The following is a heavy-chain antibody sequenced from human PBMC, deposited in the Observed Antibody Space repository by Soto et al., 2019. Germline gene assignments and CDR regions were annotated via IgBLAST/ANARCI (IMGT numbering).Heavy chain of an antibody. CDR1: GFTFSSYS. J-gene: IGHJ4*02. V-gene: IGHV3-21*01. CDR3: ARDCGGGSCYSGSDY. Sequence: EVQLVESGGGLVKPGGSLRLSCAASGFTFSSYSMNWVRQAPGKGLEWVSSISSSSSYIYYADSVKGRFTISRDNAKNSLYLQMNSLRAEDTAVYYCARDCGGGSCYSGSDYWGQGTLVTVSS. D-gene: IGHD2-15*01. CDR2: ISSSSSYI.